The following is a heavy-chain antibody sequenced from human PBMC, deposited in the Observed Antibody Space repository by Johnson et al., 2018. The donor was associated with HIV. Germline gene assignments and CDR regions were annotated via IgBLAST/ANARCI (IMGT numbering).Heavy chain of an antibody. V-gene: IGHV3-11*04. CDR3: AREGKYLAGAEDAFDI. Sequence: QMQLVESGGGLVKPGGSLRLSCAASGFTFSDYYMSWIRQAPGKGLEWVSGVNWNGGTTGYADSVKGRFTISRDNSKNTLYLQMNSLRAEDTAVYYCAREGKYLAGAEDAFDIWGQGTMVTVSS. CDR1: GFTFSDYY. D-gene: IGHD2/OR15-2a*01. J-gene: IGHJ3*02. CDR2: VNWNGGTT.